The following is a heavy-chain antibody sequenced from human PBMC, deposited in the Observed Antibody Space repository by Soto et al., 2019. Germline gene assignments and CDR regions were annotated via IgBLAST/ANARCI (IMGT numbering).Heavy chain of an antibody. D-gene: IGHD6-6*01. V-gene: IGHV3-23*01. CDR2: ISGSGGST. Sequence: EVQLLESGGGLVQPGGSLRLSCAASGFTFSSYAMSWVRQAPGKGLEWVSAISGSGGSTYYAGSVKGRFTISRDKSNNTLYMQMNSQRAEDTAVYYCAKKRIAARGDGMDVWGQGTTVTVSS. CDR1: GFTFSSYA. CDR3: AKKRIAARGDGMDV. J-gene: IGHJ6*02.